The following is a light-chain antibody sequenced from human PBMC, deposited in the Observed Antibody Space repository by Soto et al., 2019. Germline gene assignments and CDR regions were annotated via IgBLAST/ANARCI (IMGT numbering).Light chain of an antibody. CDR3: QQYDDLPIT. CDR2: DTS. J-gene: IGKJ5*01. V-gene: IGKV3-20*01. CDR1: QSVSSTY. Sequence: EIVLTQSQGTLSLSPGERATLSCRASQSVSSTYLAWYQQKPGQAPRLLMYDTSERATGIPDRFSGSGSGTDFTLTISRLEPEDFATYFCQQYDDLPITVGQGTRLEIK.